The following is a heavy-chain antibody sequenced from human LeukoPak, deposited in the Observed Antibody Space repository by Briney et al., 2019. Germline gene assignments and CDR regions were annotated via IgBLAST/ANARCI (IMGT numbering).Heavy chain of an antibody. CDR2: IYTSGST. J-gene: IGHJ4*02. CDR3: ARHREWELLGDY. CDR1: GGSISSGSYY. D-gene: IGHD1-26*01. V-gene: IGHV4-61*09. Sequence: PSQTLSLTCTVSGGSISSGSYYWSWIRQPAGKGLEWIGHIYTSGSTNYNPSLKSRVTISVDTSKNQFSLKLSSVTAADTAVYYCARHREWELLGDYWGQGTLVTVSS.